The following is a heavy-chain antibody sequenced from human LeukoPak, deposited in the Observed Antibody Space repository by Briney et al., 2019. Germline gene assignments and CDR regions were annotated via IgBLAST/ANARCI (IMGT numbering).Heavy chain of an antibody. CDR2: ISAYNGNT. V-gene: IGHV1-18*01. CDR3: ARGIGGVDIVATSP. Sequence: GASVKVSCKASGYTFTSYGISWVRQAPGQGLEWMGWISAYNGNTHYAQKLQGRVTMTTDTSTSTVYMELRSLRSDDTAVYYCARGIGGVDIVATSPWGQGTLVTVSS. D-gene: IGHD5-12*01. CDR1: GYTFTSYG. J-gene: IGHJ5*02.